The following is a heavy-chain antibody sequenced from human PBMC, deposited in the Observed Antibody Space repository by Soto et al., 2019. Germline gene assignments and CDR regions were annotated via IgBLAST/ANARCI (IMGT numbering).Heavy chain of an antibody. CDR1: GGTFSSYT. Sequence: ASVKVSCKASGGTFSSYTISWVRQAPGQGLEWMGRIIPILGIANYAQKFQGRVTITVDKSTSTAYMELSSLRSEDTAVYYCASPKLDYGDYVGVWGQGTTVTVSS. D-gene: IGHD4-17*01. J-gene: IGHJ6*02. CDR3: ASPKLDYGDYVGV. CDR2: IIPILGIA. V-gene: IGHV1-69*02.